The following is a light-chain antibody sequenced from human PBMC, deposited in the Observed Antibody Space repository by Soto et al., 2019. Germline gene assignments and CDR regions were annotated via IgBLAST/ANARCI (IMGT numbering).Light chain of an antibody. CDR1: SSDVGGYNY. CDR2: DVS. CDR3: SSYTSSSTLEGV. Sequence: QSAPTQPASVSGSPGQSITISCTGTSSDVGGYNYVSWYQQHPGKAPKLMIYDVSNRPSGVSNRFSGSKSGNTASLTISGLQAEDEADYYCSSYTSSSTLEGVFGTGTKLTVL. J-gene: IGLJ1*01. V-gene: IGLV2-14*01.